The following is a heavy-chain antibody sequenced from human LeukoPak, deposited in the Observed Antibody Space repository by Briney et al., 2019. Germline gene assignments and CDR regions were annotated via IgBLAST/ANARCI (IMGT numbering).Heavy chain of an antibody. CDR1: GFTVSSDY. V-gene: IGHV3-66*01. J-gene: IGHJ4*02. D-gene: IGHD6-19*01. CDR2: IYSGGST. CDR3: TRGGSVPATRSFDY. Sequence: GGSLRLSCSASGFTVSSDYMSWVRQAPGKGLAWLSVIYSGGSTYYAESVKGRFTISRDNSKNTVYLQMNSLRVEDTALYHCTRGGSVPATRSFDYWGQGSLVTVSS.